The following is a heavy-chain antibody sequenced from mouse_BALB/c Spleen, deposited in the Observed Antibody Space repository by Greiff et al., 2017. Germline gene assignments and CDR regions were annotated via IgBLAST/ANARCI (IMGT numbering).Heavy chain of an antibody. CDR2: IRLKSDNYAT. D-gene: IGHD2-14*01. J-gene: IGHJ4*01. V-gene: IGHV6-6*02. CDR1: GFTFSSYW. CDR3: TAYYRSHYAMDY. Sequence: EVMLVESGGGLVQPGGSMKLSCVASGFTFSSYWMSWVRQSPEKGLEWVAEIRLKSDNYATHYAESVKGKFTISRDDSKSRLYLQMNSLRAEDTGIYYCTAYYRSHYAMDYWGQGTSVTVSS.